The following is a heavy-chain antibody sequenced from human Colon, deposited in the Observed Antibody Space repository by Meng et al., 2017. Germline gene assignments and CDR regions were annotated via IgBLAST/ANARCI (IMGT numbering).Heavy chain of an antibody. CDR2: TYYRSEWQN. D-gene: IGHD6-13*01. Sequence: QVHLPRAGQRLAKPSRTLSIPCAICGDSVSSNCSLWHWVRQSPSRGLGWLGQTYYRSEWQNHYGVSVKSRITINADTSRNHFSLHLNSVTPEDTAVYYCTTWYVEYWGQGTLVTVSS. V-gene: IGHV6-1*01. CDR1: GDSVSSNCSL. CDR3: TTWYVEY. J-gene: IGHJ4*02.